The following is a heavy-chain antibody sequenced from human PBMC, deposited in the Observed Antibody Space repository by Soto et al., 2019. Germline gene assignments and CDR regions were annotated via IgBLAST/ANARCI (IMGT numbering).Heavy chain of an antibody. V-gene: IGHV3-9*01. Sequence: EVQLVESGGGLVQPGRSLRLSCAASGFTFGDYAIHWVRQAPGKGLEWVSGISWNSNYIGYADSVKGRFTISRDNAKTSLYLQMDSLGTEDTALYYGAKGLYTSTWYGAFDIWGQGTMVTVSS. CDR1: GFTFGDYA. D-gene: IGHD6-13*01. CDR2: ISWNSNYI. J-gene: IGHJ3*02. CDR3: AKGLYTSTWYGAFDI.